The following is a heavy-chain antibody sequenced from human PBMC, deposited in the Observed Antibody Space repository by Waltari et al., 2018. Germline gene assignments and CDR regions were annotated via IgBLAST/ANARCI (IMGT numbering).Heavy chain of an antibody. CDR3: TGLLRYDFWSGPKGYYYYGMDV. V-gene: IGHV3-73*01. D-gene: IGHD3-3*01. CDR2: SYAT. J-gene: IGHJ6*02. Sequence: SYATAYAASVKGRFTISRDDSKNTAYLQMNSLKTEDTAVYYCTGLLRYDFWSGPKGYYYYGMDVWGQGTTVTVSS.